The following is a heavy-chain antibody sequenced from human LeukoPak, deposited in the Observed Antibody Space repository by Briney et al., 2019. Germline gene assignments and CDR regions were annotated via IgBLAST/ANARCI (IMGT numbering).Heavy chain of an antibody. V-gene: IGHV3-15*01. Sequence: PGGSLRLSCAASGFGFSYAWMSWVRQAPGKGPEWIGRIKRKSDGETTDYAAPVQGRFTISRDDSKNTLFLQMNSLKTEDTAFYYCTTAPSGYAYMNGWHLDYWGQGAPVTVSS. D-gene: IGHD5-18*01. CDR1: GFGFSYAW. CDR3: TTAPSGYAYMNGWHLDY. CDR2: IKRKSDGETT. J-gene: IGHJ4*02.